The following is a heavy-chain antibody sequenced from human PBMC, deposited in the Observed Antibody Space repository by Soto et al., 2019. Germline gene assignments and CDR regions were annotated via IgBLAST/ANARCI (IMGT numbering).Heavy chain of an antibody. V-gene: IGHV3-15*07. CDR3: AKNKPRGMSDYGDFDY. D-gene: IGHD4-17*01. CDR2: IKSKTDGGST. J-gene: IGHJ4*02. CDR1: GFTFSNAW. Sequence: PGGSLRLSCAASGFTFSNAWMNWVRQAPGKGLEWVGRIKSKTDGGSTYYADSVKGRFTISRDNSKNTLYLQMNSLRAEDTAVYYCAKNKPRGMSDYGDFDYWGQGTLVTVSS.